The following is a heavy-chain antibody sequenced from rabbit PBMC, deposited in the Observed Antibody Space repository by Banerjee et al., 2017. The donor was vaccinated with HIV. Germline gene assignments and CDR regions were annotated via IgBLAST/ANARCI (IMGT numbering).Heavy chain of an antibody. J-gene: IGHJ4*01. V-gene: IGHV1S40*01. D-gene: IGHD8-1*01. CDR2: AYAGSSGST. Sequence: QSLEESGGGLVKPGASLTLTCKASGFSFNGFSFNGGYDMCWVRQAPGKGLEWVACAYAGSSGSTYSATWAKGRFTISKTSSTTMTLQMTSLTAADTATYFCARDGAGGSYFNLWGPGTLVTVS. CDR1: GFSFNGFSFNGGYD. CDR3: ARDGAGGSYFNL.